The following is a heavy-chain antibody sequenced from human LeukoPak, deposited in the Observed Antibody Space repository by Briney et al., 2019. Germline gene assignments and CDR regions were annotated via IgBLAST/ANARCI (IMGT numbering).Heavy chain of an antibody. CDR1: GFTFSDYT. D-gene: IGHD3-22*01. V-gene: IGHV3-21*01. CDR3: ASSNYYYDSSGLTFDAFDI. CDR2: ISSSGRNI. Sequence: GGSLRLSCAASGFTFSDYTINWVRQAPGKGLEWISSISSSGRNIFYADSVKGRFTVSRDNSKNTLYLQMNSLRAEDTAVYYCASSNYYYDSSGLTFDAFDIWGQGTMVTVSS. J-gene: IGHJ3*02.